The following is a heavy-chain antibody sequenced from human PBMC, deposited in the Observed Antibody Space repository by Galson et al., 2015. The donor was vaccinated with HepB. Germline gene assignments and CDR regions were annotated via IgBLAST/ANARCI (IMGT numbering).Heavy chain of an antibody. CDR2: IYSGGNT. V-gene: IGHV3-53*01. Sequence: SLRLSCAVSGITVRGNYMTWVRQAPGKGLEWVSLIYSGGNTYYADSVKGRFTISRDNSNNTLYLQMNSLRAEDTAVYYCAKDPLRFGERPLLGYFDYWGQGTLVTVSS. CDR1: GITVRGNY. CDR3: AKDPLRFGERPLLGYFDY. J-gene: IGHJ4*02. D-gene: IGHD3-10*01.